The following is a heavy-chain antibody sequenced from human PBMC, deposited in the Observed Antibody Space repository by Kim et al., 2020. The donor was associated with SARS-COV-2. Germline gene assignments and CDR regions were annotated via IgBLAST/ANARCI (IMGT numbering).Heavy chain of an antibody. J-gene: IGHJ4*02. D-gene: IGHD6-13*01. Sequence: GGSLRLSCAAPGFTFSSYAMSWVRQAPGKGLEWVSAISGSGGSTYYADSVKGRFTISRDNSKNTLYLQMNSLRAEDTAVYYCAKDTYSSSWYGQTALYWGQGTLVTVSS. V-gene: IGHV3-23*01. CDR3: AKDTYSSSWYGQTALY. CDR2: ISGSGGST. CDR1: GFTFSSYA.